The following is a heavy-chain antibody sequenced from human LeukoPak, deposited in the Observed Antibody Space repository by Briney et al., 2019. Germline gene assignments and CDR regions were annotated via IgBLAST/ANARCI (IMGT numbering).Heavy chain of an antibody. V-gene: IGHV3-53*01. CDR3: ARGPKMDTALVTSDY. J-gene: IGHJ4*02. CDR1: GFTVSSNY. D-gene: IGHD5-18*01. CDR2: IYSGGST. Sequence: GGSLRLSCAASGFTVSSNYMSWVRQAPGKGLEWVSVIYSGGSTYYADSVKGRFTISRDNSKNTLYLQMNSLRAEDTAVYYCARGPKMDTALVTSDYWGQGTLVTVSS.